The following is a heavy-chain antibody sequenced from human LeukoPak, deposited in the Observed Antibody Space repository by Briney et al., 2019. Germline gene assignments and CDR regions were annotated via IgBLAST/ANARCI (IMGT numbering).Heavy chain of an antibody. J-gene: IGHJ4*02. CDR2: ISSSSSTI. D-gene: IGHD2-2*02. Sequence: GGSLRLSCTASGFTFSSYSMTWVRQAPGKGLEWVSYISSSSSTIYCADSVKGRFTISRDNAKNSLYLQMNSLRAEDTAVYYCARDLPRGYCSSTSCYNYWGQGTLVTVSS. V-gene: IGHV3-48*01. CDR1: GFTFSSYS. CDR3: ARDLPRGYCSSTSCYNY.